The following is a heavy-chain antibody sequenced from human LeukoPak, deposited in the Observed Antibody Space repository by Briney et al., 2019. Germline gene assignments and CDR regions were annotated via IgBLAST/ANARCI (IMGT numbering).Heavy chain of an antibody. CDR1: GGSISSYY. CDR2: IYYSEST. J-gene: IGHJ4*02. Sequence: PSETLSLTCTVSGGSISSYYWSWIRQPPGKGLEWIGYIYYSESTNYSPSLKSRVTISVDTSKNQFSLKLSSVTAADTAVYYCARVNLGYCSSTSCYPFDYWGQGTLVTVSS. CDR3: ARVNLGYCSSTSCYPFDY. D-gene: IGHD2-2*01. V-gene: IGHV4-59*01.